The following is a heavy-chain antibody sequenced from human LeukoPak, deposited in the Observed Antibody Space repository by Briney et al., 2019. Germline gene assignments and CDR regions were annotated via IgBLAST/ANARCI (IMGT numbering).Heavy chain of an antibody. CDR2: INSDGSST. Sequence: GGSLRLSCAASGFTFSSYWMHWVRQAPGKGLVWVSRINSDGSSTSYAVSVKGRFTISRDNAKNTLYLQMNSLRAEDTAVYYCARVGYYDSRALDYWGQGTLVTVSS. V-gene: IGHV3-74*01. D-gene: IGHD3-22*01. CDR3: ARVGYYDSRALDY. J-gene: IGHJ4*02. CDR1: GFTFSSYW.